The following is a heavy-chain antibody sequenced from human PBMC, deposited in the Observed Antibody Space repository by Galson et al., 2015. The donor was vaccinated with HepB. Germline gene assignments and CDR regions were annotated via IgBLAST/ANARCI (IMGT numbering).Heavy chain of an antibody. Sequence: SLRLSCAASGFTFSSYGIHWVRQAPGKGLEWVAVITYNGRVENYSDSVKGRFTISRDNSKNTLYLQMNSLRAEDTAMYYCAKAGGRYQLLYWFDPWGQGTLVTVSP. D-gene: IGHD2-2*01. V-gene: IGHV3-30*18. CDR1: GFTFSSYG. J-gene: IGHJ5*02. CDR3: AKAGGRYQLLYWFDP. CDR2: ITYNGRVE.